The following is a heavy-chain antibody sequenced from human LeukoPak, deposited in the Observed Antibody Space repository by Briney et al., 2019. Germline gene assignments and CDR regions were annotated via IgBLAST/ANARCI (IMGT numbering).Heavy chain of an antibody. CDR3: AKSEGPRAPFDY. J-gene: IGHJ4*02. V-gene: IGHV3-23*01. CDR2: ITGSGGTT. Sequence: PGGSLRLSCAASGFTFSSYAMSWVRQAPGKGLEWVSAITGSGGTTYHADSVKGWFTISRDNSENILYLQMNSLRAEDTAVYYCAKSEGPRAPFDYWGQGTLVTVSS. CDR1: GFTFSSYA.